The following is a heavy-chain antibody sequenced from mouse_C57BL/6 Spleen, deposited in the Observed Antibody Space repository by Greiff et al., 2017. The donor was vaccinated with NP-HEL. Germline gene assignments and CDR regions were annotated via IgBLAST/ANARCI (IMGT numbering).Heavy chain of an antibody. CDR2: ISNGGSYT. V-gene: IGHV5-4*01. CDR1: GFTFSSYA. Sequence: EVQRVESGGGLVKPGGSLKLSCAASGFTFSSYAMSWVRQTPEKRLEWVATISNGGSYTYYPDNVKGRFTISRDNAKNNLYLQMSHLKSEDTAMYYCARDSSGSLDYWGQGTTLTVSS. J-gene: IGHJ2*01. D-gene: IGHD3-2*02. CDR3: ARDSSGSLDY.